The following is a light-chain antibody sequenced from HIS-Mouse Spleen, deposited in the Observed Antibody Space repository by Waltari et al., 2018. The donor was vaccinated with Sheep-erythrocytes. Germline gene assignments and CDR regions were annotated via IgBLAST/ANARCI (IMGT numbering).Light chain of an antibody. Sequence: QSALTQPPSASGSPGQSVTISCTGTSSDVGGYNNVSCYHKHQGKAPKRMIYEVSKQASGVPDSFAGCKSGNTPALTVSGLQAEDEADYYCSSDAGSNNYVFGTGTKVTVL. CDR1: SSDVGGYNN. J-gene: IGLJ1*01. V-gene: IGLV2-8*01. CDR2: EVS. CDR3: SSDAGSNNYV.